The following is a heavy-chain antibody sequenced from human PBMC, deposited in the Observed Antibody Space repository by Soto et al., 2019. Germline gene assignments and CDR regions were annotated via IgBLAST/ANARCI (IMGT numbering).Heavy chain of an antibody. CDR3: ARKYQLPDY. CDR1: GFTFSSYS. Sequence: EVQLVESGGGLVQPGGSLKLSCAASGFTFSSYSMHWVRQAPGKGLEWVSYISGGGHTTYYADSVKGRFTISRDNAQNSLYLQMNSLRADDTAVYFCARKYQLPDYWGQGTLVTVSS. CDR2: ISGGGHTT. J-gene: IGHJ4*02. V-gene: IGHV3-48*01. D-gene: IGHD2-2*01.